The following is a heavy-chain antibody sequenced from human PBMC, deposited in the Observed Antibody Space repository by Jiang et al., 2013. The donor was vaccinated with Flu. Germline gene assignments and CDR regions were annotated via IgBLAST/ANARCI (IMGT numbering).Heavy chain of an antibody. J-gene: IGHJ4*02. CDR2: INPTTGAT. CDR1: GYTFTGYH. V-gene: IGHV1-2*02. Sequence: GAEVKKPGATLRVSCKASGYTFTGYHIHWVRQAPGHGLEWMGWINPTTGATNYAQNFRGRVSMTRDTSISTAYMELSSLRSDDTAVYFCARVEVRGITITLIDYWGQGTQVTVS. CDR3: ARVEVRGITITLIDY. D-gene: IGHD3-10*01.